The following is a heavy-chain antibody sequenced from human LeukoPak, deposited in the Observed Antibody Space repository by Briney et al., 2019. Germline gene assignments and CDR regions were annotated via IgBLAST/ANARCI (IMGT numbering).Heavy chain of an antibody. CDR3: ARESATPGGFDY. Sequence: ALAKVSCKASGYTFTGYYMHWVRQAPGQGLEWMGWINPNSGGTNYAQKFQGRVTMTRDTSISTAYMELSRLRSDDTAVYYCARESATPGGFDYWGQGTLVTVSS. J-gene: IGHJ4*02. D-gene: IGHD1-26*01. V-gene: IGHV1-2*02. CDR1: GYTFTGYY. CDR2: INPNSGGT.